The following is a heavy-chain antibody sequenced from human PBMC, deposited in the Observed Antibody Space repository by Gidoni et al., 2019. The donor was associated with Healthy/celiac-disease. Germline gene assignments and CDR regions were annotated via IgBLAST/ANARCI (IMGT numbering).Heavy chain of an antibody. CDR1: GGSFSGYY. CDR2: INHSGST. J-gene: IGHJ4*02. CDR3: ARGRLIFRSSWYISQDYFDY. D-gene: IGHD6-13*01. V-gene: IGHV4-34*01. Sequence: QVQLQQWGAGLLKPSETLSLTCAVYGGSFSGYYWSWIRQPPGKGLEWIGEINHSGSTNYNPSLKSRVTISVDTSKNQFSLKLSSVTAADTAVYYCARGRLIFRSSWYISQDYFDYWGQGTLITVSS.